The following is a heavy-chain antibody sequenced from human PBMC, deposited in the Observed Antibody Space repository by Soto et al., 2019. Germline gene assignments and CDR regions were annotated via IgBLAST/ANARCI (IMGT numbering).Heavy chain of an antibody. CDR3: ARVLGDGSPAWLPTVHYFDY. D-gene: IGHD2-15*01. CDR2: IYNSGST. J-gene: IGHJ4*02. Sequence: QVQLQESGPGLVKHSEPLSLTCTVSGGSISSYYWSWIRQPPGKGLEWIGYIYNSGSTNYNPSLKSRVSISADTSKILFFLKLSSVAAADTAVYYCARVLGDGSPAWLPTVHYFDYWGQGTLVTGSS. CDR1: GGSISSYY. V-gene: IGHV4-59*01.